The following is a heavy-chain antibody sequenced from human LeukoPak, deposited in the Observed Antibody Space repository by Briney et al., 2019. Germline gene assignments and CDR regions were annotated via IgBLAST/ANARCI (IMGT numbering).Heavy chain of an antibody. CDR1: GGSFSGYY. Sequence: SETLSLTCAVYGGSFSGYYWSWLRQPPGKGLEWIGEINHSGSTNYNPSLKSRVTISVDTSKNQFSLTLSSVTAADTAVYYCARAKRYYDFWSGYPNWFDPWGQGTLVTVSS. D-gene: IGHD3-3*01. CDR3: ARAKRYYDFWSGYPNWFDP. V-gene: IGHV4-34*01. CDR2: INHSGST. J-gene: IGHJ5*02.